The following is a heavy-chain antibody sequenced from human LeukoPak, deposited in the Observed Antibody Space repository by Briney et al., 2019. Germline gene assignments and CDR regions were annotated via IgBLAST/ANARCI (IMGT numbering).Heavy chain of an antibody. V-gene: IGHV1-69*13. CDR3: ATNYYDSSGYYIY. D-gene: IGHD3-22*01. CDR1: GGTFSSYA. Sequence: SVKVSCKASGGTFSSYAISWVRQAPGQGLGWMGGIIPIFGTANYAQKFQGRVTITADESTSTAYMELSSLRSEDTAVYYCATNYYDSSGYYIYWGQGTLVTVSS. J-gene: IGHJ4*02. CDR2: IIPIFGTA.